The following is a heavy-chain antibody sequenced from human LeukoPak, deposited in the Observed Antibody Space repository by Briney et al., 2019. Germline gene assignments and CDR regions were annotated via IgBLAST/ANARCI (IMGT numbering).Heavy chain of an antibody. Sequence: PSETLSLTCTVSGGSISSYYWSWIRQPPGKGLEWIGYIYYSGSTNYNPSLKCRVTISVDTSKNQFSLKLSSVTAADTAVYYCARGDTAMATPYFDYWGQGTLVTVSS. D-gene: IGHD5-18*01. CDR1: GGSISSYY. J-gene: IGHJ4*02. CDR3: ARGDTAMATPYFDY. V-gene: IGHV4-59*01. CDR2: IYYSGST.